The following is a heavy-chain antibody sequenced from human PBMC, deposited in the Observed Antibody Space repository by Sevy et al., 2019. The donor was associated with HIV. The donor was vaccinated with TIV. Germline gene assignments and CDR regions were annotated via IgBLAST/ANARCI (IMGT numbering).Heavy chain of an antibody. CDR2: IKQGGSEK. CDR3: GRDGIDRVSKRYGDCDY. J-gene: IGHJ4*02. Sequence: GGSLRLSCAASGFTFSSYWMSWVRQAPGKGLEWVANIKQGGSEKYYVDSVKGRFTISRDNAKNSLYLQMNSLRAEDTAVYYCGRDGIDRVSKRYGDCDYWGQGTLVTVSS. V-gene: IGHV3-7*03. CDR1: GFTFSSYW. D-gene: IGHD2-21*01.